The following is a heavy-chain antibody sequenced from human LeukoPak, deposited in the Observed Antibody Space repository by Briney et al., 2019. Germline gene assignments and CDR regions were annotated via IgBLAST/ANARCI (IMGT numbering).Heavy chain of an antibody. CDR1: GGSISDFY. CDR3: ARDGGGIGVTGTFDY. V-gene: IGHV4-59*01. J-gene: IGHJ4*02. CDR2: IYYGGST. D-gene: IGHD1-14*01. Sequence: PSETLSLTCTVSGGSISDFYWNWIRQPPGKGLEWIGFIYYGGSTHYNPSLKSRAPISVDTSENHSSLKLSSVTAADTAVYYCARDGGGIGVTGTFDYWGQGALVTVSS.